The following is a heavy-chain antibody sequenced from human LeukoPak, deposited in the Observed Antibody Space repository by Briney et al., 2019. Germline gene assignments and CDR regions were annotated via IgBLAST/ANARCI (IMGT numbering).Heavy chain of an antibody. J-gene: IGHJ4*02. Sequence: ASVEVSCKASGYTFTGYYMHWVRQAPGQGLEWMGWINPNSGGTNYAQKFQGRVTMTRDTSISTAYMELSRLRSDDTAVYYCARGAYYYDSSGYYTPGYFDYWGQGTLVTVSS. CDR1: GYTFTGYY. D-gene: IGHD3-22*01. CDR2: INPNSGGT. CDR3: ARGAYYYDSSGYYTPGYFDY. V-gene: IGHV1-2*02.